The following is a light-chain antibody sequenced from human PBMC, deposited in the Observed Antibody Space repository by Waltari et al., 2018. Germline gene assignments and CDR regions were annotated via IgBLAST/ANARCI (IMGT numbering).Light chain of an antibody. J-gene: IGLJ3*02. V-gene: IGLV8-61*01. Sequence: QTVVTQEPSFSVSPGGTVTLTCGLSSGSVPPSYYPSWYQQTPGQAPRTLIYSTNTRCSGVPDRFSGSILGNKAALTITGAQADDESDYYCLLYISSDIWVFGGGTKLTVL. CDR2: STN. CDR3: LLYISSDIWV. CDR1: SGSVPPSYY.